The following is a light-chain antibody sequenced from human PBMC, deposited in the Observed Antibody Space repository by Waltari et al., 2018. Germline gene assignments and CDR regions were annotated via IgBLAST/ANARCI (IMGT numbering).Light chain of an antibody. CDR1: QTVRTTY. Sequence: DIVLTQSPGTLSLSPGERATLSCRARQTVRTTYLAWYHQKPGQAPTLLIYGASSRATGIPDRFSGSGSGTDFSLTISSLEPEDFAVYYCQQYDISPLTFGGGTKVEIK. J-gene: IGKJ4*01. CDR2: GAS. CDR3: QQYDISPLT. V-gene: IGKV3-20*01.